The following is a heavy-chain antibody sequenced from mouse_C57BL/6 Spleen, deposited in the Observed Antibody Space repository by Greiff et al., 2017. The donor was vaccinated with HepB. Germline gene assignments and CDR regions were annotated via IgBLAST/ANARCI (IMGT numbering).Heavy chain of an antibody. V-gene: IGHV2-2*01. Sequence: VQLVESGPGLVQPSQSLSITCTVSGFSLTSYGVHWVRQSPGKGLEWLGVIWSGGSTDYNAAFISRLSISKDNSKSQVFFKMNSLQADDTAIDYCARGGRGSSPFDYWGQGTTLTVSS. CDR1: GFSLTSYG. J-gene: IGHJ2*01. CDR3: ARGGRGSSPFDY. CDR2: IWSGGST. D-gene: IGHD1-1*01.